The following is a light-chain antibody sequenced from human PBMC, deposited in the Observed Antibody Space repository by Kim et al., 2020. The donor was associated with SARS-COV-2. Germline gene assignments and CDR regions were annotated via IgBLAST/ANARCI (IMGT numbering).Light chain of an antibody. Sequence: AAGDTARITCGENNIESKSLDWYQQKQGQAHVVVFYDDGDRPSEIPERFSGSNSGNTATLTISRVEAGDEADYYCQVWDSSSDHVVFGGGTQLTVL. CDR1: NIESKS. CDR3: QVWDSSSDHVV. V-gene: IGLV3-21*02. J-gene: IGLJ2*01. CDR2: DDG.